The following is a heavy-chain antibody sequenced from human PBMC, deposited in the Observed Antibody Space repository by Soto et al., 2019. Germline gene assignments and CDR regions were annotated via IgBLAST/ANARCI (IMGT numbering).Heavy chain of an antibody. CDR1: GGSSTNYY. Sequence: SESLSLTCTVSGGSSTNYYWSWIRQSPGQGLQWIGYIYYSGSTNYNPSLRSRVTISVDTSKNQFSLKLDSVTAADTAVYYCARPSRAYDYSDAFHIWGQGTVVS. D-gene: IGHD5-12*01. CDR3: ARPSRAYDYSDAFHI. CDR2: IYYSGST. J-gene: IGHJ3*02. V-gene: IGHV4-59*08.